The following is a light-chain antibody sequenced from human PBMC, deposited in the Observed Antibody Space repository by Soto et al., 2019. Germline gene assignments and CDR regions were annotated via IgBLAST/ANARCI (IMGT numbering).Light chain of an antibody. V-gene: IGLV1-44*01. CDR3: AAWDDILNGVV. J-gene: IGLJ2*01. Sequence: QSVLTQAPSASGTPGQRVTISCSGSSSNIGSDSVNWYQQLPGTAPKLLIYNNNQRPSGVPDRFSGSKAGTSASLAISGLQSEDEADYYCAAWDDILNGVVFGGGTKVTVL. CDR2: NNN. CDR1: SSNIGSDS.